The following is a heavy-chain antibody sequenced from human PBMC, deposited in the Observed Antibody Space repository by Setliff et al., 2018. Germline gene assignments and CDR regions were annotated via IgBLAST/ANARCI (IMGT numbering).Heavy chain of an antibody. CDR2: IDPSGNT. V-gene: IGHV4-61*09. J-gene: IGHJ4*02. Sequence: SETLSLTCTVSGGSISSGSNYWSWIRQPAGRGLEWIGHIDPSGNTNYHPSLKSRVTISGDTPKNQFSLKLTSVTAADTAVYFCARSLGSGSYYNSRPFYSDYWGQGTLVTVSS. D-gene: IGHD3-10*01. CDR1: GGSISSGSNY. CDR3: ARSLGSGSYYNSRPFYSDY.